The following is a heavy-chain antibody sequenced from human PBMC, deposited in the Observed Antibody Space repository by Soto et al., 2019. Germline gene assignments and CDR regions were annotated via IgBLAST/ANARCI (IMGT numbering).Heavy chain of an antibody. D-gene: IGHD6-13*01. V-gene: IGHV1-8*01. CDR3: ARGSYSSSVPFGTNLGYYYYYMDV. J-gene: IGHJ6*03. CDR1: GYTFTSYD. CDR2: MNPNNGNT. Sequence: GASVKVSCKASGYTFTSYDINWVRQAPGQGLEWMGWMNPNNGNTGYAQKLQGRVTMTTDTSTSTAYMELRSLRSDDTAVYYCARGSYSSSVPFGTNLGYYYYYMDVWGKGTTVTVSS.